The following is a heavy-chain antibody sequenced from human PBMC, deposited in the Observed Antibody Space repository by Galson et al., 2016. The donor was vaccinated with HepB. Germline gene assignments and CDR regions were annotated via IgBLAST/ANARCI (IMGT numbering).Heavy chain of an antibody. J-gene: IGHJ3*02. Sequence: SVKVSCKASGDTFTGYYIHWVRQAPGQGLEWMAWLSANSGATNYAQKFQGWVTMTGDTSISTAYMELTSLTSDATAIYYCATSTGYRSGWGAFDIWGQGTMVTVSS. V-gene: IGHV1-2*04. CDR2: LSANSGAT. CDR1: GDTFTGYY. CDR3: ATSTGYRSGWGAFDI. D-gene: IGHD6-25*01.